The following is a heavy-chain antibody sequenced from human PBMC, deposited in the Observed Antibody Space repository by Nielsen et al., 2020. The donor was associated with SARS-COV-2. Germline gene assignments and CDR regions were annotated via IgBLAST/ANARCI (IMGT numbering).Heavy chain of an antibody. V-gene: IGHV1-46*02. CDR3: ATSGLFFADFDY. CDR1: ENSFHTSY. Sequence: ASVKVSCKTSENSFHTSYVHWVRQAPGQGLDWMGIINPTGLTTTYAQKFEGRVTMTRDTSTKTVYMELSSLTSEDTAVYYCATSGLFFADFDYWGQGSPVLVSS. J-gene: IGHJ4*02. CDR2: INPTGLTT. D-gene: IGHD2-15*01.